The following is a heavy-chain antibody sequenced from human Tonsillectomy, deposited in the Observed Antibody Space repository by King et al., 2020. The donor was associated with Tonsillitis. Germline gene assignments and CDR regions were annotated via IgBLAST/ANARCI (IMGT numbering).Heavy chain of an antibody. CDR3: AKGRFVDTTMIKDY. D-gene: IGHD5-18*01. Sequence: VQLVESGGGLVQPGGSLRLSCAASGFTFSSYAMSWVRQAPGKGLEWVSTISDSGGTTYYADSVKGRFTTSRDNSKNTLYLQMNSLRAEDTAVYYCAKGRFVDTTMIKDYWGQGTLVTVSS. J-gene: IGHJ4*02. CDR2: ISDSGGTT. CDR1: GFTFSSYA. V-gene: IGHV3-23*04.